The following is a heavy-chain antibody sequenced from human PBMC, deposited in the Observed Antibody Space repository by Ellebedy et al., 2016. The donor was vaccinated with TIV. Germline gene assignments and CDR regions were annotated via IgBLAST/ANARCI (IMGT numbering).Heavy chain of an antibody. CDR3: ARDHEILEPTQGHAFDI. CDR2: ISYDGTTQ. V-gene: IGHV3-30*04. J-gene: IGHJ3*02. CDR1: GFTFSIFA. Sequence: GESLKISCAASGFTFSIFAIHWVRQAPGKGLEWVAVISYDGTTQYYADSLKGRFTISRDNSKNTLYLQMSSLRAEDTAVYYCARDHEILEPTQGHAFDIWGQGTMVTVSS. D-gene: IGHD1-1*01.